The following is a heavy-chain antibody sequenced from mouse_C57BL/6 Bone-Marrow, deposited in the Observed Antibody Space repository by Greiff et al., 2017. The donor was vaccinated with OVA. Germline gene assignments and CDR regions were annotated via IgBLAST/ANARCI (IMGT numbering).Heavy chain of an antibody. CDR3: TTGATVADWYFDV. J-gene: IGHJ1*03. Sequence: EVQLQQSGAELVRPGASVKLSCTASGFNIKDDYMNWVKQRPEQGLEWIGWIDPENGDTDYAAKFQGKATITAATSANTAYLQLSSLTSEDTAVYYCTTGATVADWYFDVWGTGTTVTVSS. CDR2: IDPENGDT. V-gene: IGHV14-4*01. D-gene: IGHD1-1*01. CDR1: GFNIKDDY.